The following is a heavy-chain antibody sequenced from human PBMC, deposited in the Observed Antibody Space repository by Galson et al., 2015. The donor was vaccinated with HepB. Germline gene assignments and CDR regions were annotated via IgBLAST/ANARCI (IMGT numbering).Heavy chain of an antibody. Sequence: SETLSLTCAVYGGSFSGYYWSWIRQPPGKGLEWIGEINHSGSTNYNPSLKSRVTISVDTSKNQFSLKLSSVTAADTAVYYCARGGFSGWYIAFDIWGQGTMVTVSS. CDR1: GGSFSGYY. CDR2: INHSGST. J-gene: IGHJ3*02. CDR3: ARGGFSGWYIAFDI. V-gene: IGHV4-34*01. D-gene: IGHD6-19*01.